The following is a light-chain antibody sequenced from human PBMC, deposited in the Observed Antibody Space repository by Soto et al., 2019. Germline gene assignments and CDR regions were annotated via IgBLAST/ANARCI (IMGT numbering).Light chain of an antibody. CDR3: QKYNSAPRT. CDR1: QCISNY. CDR2: AAS. Sequence: DIQMTQSPSSLSASVGDRVTITCRASQCISNYLAWYQQKPGKVPKPLIYAASTLQSGVPSRFSGSGSGTDFTLTISRLQPEDVATYYCQKYNSAPRTFGQGTKVEI. J-gene: IGKJ1*01. V-gene: IGKV1-27*01.